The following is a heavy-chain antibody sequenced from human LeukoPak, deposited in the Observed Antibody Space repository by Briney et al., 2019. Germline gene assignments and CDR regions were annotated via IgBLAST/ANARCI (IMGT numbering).Heavy chain of an antibody. CDR3: ARLASGSYGPLTPFDY. J-gene: IGHJ4*02. CDR1: GGSISSYY. V-gene: IGHV4-59*08. CDR2: IYYSGST. D-gene: IGHD1-26*01. Sequence: PSETLSLPCTVSGGSISSYYWSWIRQPPGKGLEWIGDIYYSGSTNYNPSLKSRVTISVDTSKNQFSLRLSSVTAADTAVYYSARLASGSYGPLTPFDYWGQGTLVTVSS.